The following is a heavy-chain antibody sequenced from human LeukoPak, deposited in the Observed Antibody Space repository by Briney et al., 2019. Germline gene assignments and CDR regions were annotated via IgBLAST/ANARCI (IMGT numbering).Heavy chain of an antibody. D-gene: IGHD3-10*01. J-gene: IGHJ6*02. CDR3: ARYYGSGSSVYYYYGMDV. Sequence: GGSLRLSCAASGFTFSSYWMSWVRQAPGKGLEWVANIKQDGSEKYYVDSVKGRFTISRDNAKNSLYLQMNSLRAEDTAVYYCARYYGSGSSVYYYYGMDVWGQGTTVTVSS. CDR1: GFTFSSYW. CDR2: IKQDGSEK. V-gene: IGHV3-7*01.